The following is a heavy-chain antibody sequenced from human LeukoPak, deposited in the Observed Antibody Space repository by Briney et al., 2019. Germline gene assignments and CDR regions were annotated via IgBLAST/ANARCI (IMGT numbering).Heavy chain of an antibody. D-gene: IGHD4-23*01. CDR2: IYYNGNT. Sequence: SETLSLTCTVSGGSISSSDHYWGWIRQPPGERLEWIGTIYYNGNTYYNPSLQSRVIISVDTSKNQFSLKLTSVTAPDTAVYYCARTVGTHRFDYWGQGILVTVSS. CDR1: GGSISSSDHY. J-gene: IGHJ4*02. V-gene: IGHV4-39*01. CDR3: ARTVGTHRFDY.